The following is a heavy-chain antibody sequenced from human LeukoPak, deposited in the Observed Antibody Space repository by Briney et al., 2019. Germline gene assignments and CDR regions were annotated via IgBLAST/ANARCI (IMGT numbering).Heavy chain of an antibody. Sequence: SETLSLTCTVSGGSISSYYWSWIRQPAGKGLEWIGRIYTSGSTSYNPSLKSRVTMSVDTSKNQFSLKLSSVTAADTAVYYCARAPVAGSSWYTYYFDYWGQGTLVTVSS. J-gene: IGHJ4*02. D-gene: IGHD6-13*01. CDR3: ARAPVAGSSWYTYYFDY. CDR1: GGSISSYY. CDR2: IYTSGST. V-gene: IGHV4-4*07.